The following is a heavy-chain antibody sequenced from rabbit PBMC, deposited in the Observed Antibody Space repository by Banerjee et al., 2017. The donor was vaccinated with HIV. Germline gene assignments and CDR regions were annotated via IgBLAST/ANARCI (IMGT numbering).Heavy chain of an antibody. CDR1: GLDFSSSYW. J-gene: IGHJ4*01. D-gene: IGHD4-1*01. V-gene: IGHV1S40*01. CDR3: ARDPVNSDWDSSL. CDR2: IYAGSGGST. Sequence: QSLEESGGDLVKPGASLTLTCKASGLDFSSSYWICWVRQAPGKRPEWIACIYAGSGGSTYYASWVNGRFSISKTSSTTVTLQMTSLTAADTATYFCARDPVNSDWDSSLWGPGTLVTVS.